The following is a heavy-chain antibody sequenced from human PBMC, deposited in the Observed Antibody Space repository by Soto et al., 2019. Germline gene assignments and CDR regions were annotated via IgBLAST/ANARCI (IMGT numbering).Heavy chain of an antibody. CDR2: IYYSGST. V-gene: IGHV4-61*01. J-gene: IGHJ5*02. Sequence: QVQLQESGPGLVKPSETLSLTCTVSGGSVSSGSYYWSWIRQPPGKGLEWIGYIYYSGSTNYNPSLKSRVTISVDTSKNQFSLKLSSVTAADTAVYYCAREGGDYARFNWFDPWGQGTLVTVSS. CDR1: GGSVSSGSYY. D-gene: IGHD2-21*01. CDR3: AREGGDYARFNWFDP.